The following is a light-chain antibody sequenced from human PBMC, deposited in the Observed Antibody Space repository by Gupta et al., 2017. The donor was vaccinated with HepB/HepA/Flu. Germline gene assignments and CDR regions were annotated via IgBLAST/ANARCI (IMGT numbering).Light chain of an antibody. J-gene: IGKJ1*01. CDR1: ESLVHRDGNTY. CDR3: LQATQFPRT. V-gene: IGKV2-24*01. CDR2: RAS. Sequence: DILMTQTPLSSPVTLGQPASISCRSSESLVHRDGNTYLSWFQQRPGQPPRLLIYRASQRFSGVPDRFSGSGAETDFTLKISRVEAEDVGTYYCLQATQFPRTFGQGTKVEIK.